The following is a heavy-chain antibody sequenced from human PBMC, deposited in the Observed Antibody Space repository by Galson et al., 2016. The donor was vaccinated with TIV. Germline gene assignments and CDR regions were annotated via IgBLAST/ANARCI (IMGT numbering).Heavy chain of an antibody. CDR2: IYYTGRT. Sequence: TLSLTCTVSGGSITSVDYYWSWVRQPPGKGLEWIGYIYYTGRTDYNPPLKGRVSISVDMSKNQFSLNLSSLTAADTAVYFCAREGYSFGVYFYGMNVWGQGTTVTVSS. V-gene: IGHV4-30-4*01. D-gene: IGHD5-18*01. CDR3: AREGYSFGVYFYGMNV. J-gene: IGHJ6*02. CDR1: GGSITSVDYY.